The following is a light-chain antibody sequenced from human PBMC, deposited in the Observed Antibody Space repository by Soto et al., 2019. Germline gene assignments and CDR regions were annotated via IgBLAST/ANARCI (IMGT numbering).Light chain of an antibody. J-gene: IGKJ1*01. CDR3: HQYGSSRT. CDR1: QSVSSNY. CDR2: GTS. Sequence: EIVLTQSPGTLSLSPGERATLSCRASQSVSSNYLAWYQQKPGQAPRLLIYGTSNRATGIPDRFSGSGSGTDFTLTINRLDPEDVAVYFCHQYGSSRTFGQGTKLDIK. V-gene: IGKV3-20*01.